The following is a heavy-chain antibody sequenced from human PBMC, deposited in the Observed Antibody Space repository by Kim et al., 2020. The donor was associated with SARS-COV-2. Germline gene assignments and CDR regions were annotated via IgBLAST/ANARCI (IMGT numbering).Heavy chain of an antibody. D-gene: IGHD3-10*01. CDR2: INHSGST. CDR3: ATTTGSSGRYSVDY. CDR1: GGSISIGGYY. Sequence: SETLSLTCTVSGGSISIGGYYWSWIRQHPGKDLEWIGYINHSGSTYYNPSLKTRVTMSVDTSKNQFSLNLTSGTAADTAVYYCATTTGSSGRYSVDYWGQGTLVIVSS. V-gene: IGHV4-31*03. J-gene: IGHJ4*02.